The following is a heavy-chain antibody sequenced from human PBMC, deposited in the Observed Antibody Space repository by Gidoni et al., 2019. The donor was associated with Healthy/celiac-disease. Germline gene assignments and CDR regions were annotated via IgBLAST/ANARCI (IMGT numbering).Heavy chain of an antibody. Sequence: QVQLVESGGGVVQPGRSLRLSCAASGFTFSSYGMHWVRQAPGKGLEWVAVISYDGSNKYYADSVKGRFTISRDNSKNTLYLQMNSLRAEDTAVYYCAKDLGVWFGELLGAFDIWGQGTMVTVSS. J-gene: IGHJ3*02. CDR3: AKDLGVWFGELLGAFDI. CDR1: GFTFSSYG. D-gene: IGHD3-10*01. CDR2: ISYDGSNK. V-gene: IGHV3-30*18.